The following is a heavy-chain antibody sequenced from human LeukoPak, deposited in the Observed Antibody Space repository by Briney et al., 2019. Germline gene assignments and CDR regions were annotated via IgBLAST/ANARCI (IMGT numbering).Heavy chain of an antibody. CDR1: GFPFSDYY. CDR2: ISTNGRYT. D-gene: IGHD2-15*01. Sequence: PRGTLRPCCAASGFPFSDYYMSWIRQAPGEGLEWGLYISTNGRYTNYADPLKGRFTISKANPKNSLHLQMNRLTAEDTAAYYCAREVFCCNSRCYGAAFHIWGEET. V-gene: IGHV3-11*06. CDR3: AREVFCCNSRCYGAAFHI. J-gene: IGHJ3*02.